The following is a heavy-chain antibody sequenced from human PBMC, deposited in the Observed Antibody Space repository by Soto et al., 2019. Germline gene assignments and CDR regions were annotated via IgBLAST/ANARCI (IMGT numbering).Heavy chain of an antibody. Sequence: QVQLQQWGAGLLKPSETLSLTCAVYGGSFSGYYWSWIRQPPGKGLEWIGEINHSGSTNYNPSLKSRVTISVDTSKNQFSLKLRSVTAADTAVYYCARHYGSGLRYFDYWGQGTLVTVSS. D-gene: IGHD3-10*01. V-gene: IGHV4-34*01. CDR3: ARHYGSGLRYFDY. CDR2: INHSGST. CDR1: GGSFSGYY. J-gene: IGHJ4*02.